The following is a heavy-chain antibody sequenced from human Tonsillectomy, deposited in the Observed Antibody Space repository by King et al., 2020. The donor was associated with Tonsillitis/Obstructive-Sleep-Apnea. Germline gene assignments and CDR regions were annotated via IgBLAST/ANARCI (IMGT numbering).Heavy chain of an antibody. Sequence: VQLQQWGAGLLKPSETLSITCAVYGGSFSGYYWSWIRQPPGKGLEWIGEINHSGSTHYNPSLKSRVAISVDTSKDQFSLKLSSVTAADTAVYYCARGLFFYSSSWYKYWGQGTLVTVSS. D-gene: IGHD6-13*01. CDR3: ARGLFFYSSSWYKY. V-gene: IGHV4-34*01. J-gene: IGHJ4*02. CDR2: INHSGST. CDR1: GGSFSGYY.